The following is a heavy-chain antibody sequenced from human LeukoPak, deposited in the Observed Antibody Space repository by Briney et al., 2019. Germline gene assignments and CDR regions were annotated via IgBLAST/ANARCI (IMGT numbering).Heavy chain of an antibody. CDR2: ISAYNGNT. Sequence: GASVKVSCKASGYTFTSYGISWVRQAPGQGLEWMGWISAYNGNTNYAQKLQGRVTMTTDTSTSTAYMELRSLRSDGTAVYYCARDRDCSSTSCYYRWFDPWGQGTLVTVSS. D-gene: IGHD2-2*01. CDR1: GYTFTSYG. CDR3: ARDRDCSSTSCYYRWFDP. V-gene: IGHV1-18*01. J-gene: IGHJ5*02.